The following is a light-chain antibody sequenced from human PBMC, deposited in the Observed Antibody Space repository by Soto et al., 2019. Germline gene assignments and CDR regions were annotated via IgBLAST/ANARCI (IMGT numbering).Light chain of an antibody. V-gene: IGKV1-5*03. CDR1: QRISSW. CDR2: KAS. CDR3: QQYNSYSRT. J-gene: IGKJ1*01. Sequence: DTQMTQSPSTVPASVGDRVTITCRASQRISSWWAGYQQKSGKAAKLLIYKASTLESGVPSRFSGSGSGTEFTLTIISLQSDDSATYYSQQYNSYSRTFGQGTKVDI.